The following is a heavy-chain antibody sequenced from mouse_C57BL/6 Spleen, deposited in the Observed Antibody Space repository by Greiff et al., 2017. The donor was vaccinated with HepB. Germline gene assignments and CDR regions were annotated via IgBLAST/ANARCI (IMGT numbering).Heavy chain of an antibody. J-gene: IGHJ1*03. Sequence: EVKLQQSGAELVRPGASVKLSCTASGFNIKDDYMHWVKQRPEQGLEWIGWIDPENGDTEYASKFQGKATITADTSSNTAYLQLSSLTSEDTAVYYCTNDGYFDVWGTGTTVTVSS. D-gene: IGHD2-3*01. CDR1: GFNIKDDY. CDR3: TNDGYFDV. V-gene: IGHV14-4*01. CDR2: IDPENGDT.